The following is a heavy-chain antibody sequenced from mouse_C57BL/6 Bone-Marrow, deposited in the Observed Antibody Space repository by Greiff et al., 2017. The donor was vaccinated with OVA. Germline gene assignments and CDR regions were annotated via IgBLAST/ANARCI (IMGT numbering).Heavy chain of an antibody. CDR1: GFTFSSYG. Sequence: EVQLVESGGDLVKPGGSLKLSCAASGFTFSSYGMSWVRQTPDKRLEWVATISSGGSYTYYPDSVKGRFTISRDNAKNTLYLQMSSLKSEDTAMYYCARQPWYFDVWGTGTTVTVSS. CDR2: ISSGGSYT. CDR3: ARQPWYFDV. V-gene: IGHV5-6*01. J-gene: IGHJ1*03.